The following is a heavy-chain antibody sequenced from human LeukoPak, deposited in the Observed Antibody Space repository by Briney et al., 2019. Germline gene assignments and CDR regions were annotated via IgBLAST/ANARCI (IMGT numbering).Heavy chain of an antibody. CDR3: ATDRPGKYYYYGMDV. CDR2: INPNSGGT. J-gene: IGHJ6*02. Sequence: ASVKVSCKASGYTFTGYYLYWVRQAPGQGLEWMGRINPNSGGTNYAQKFQGRVTMTRDTSISTAYMELSSLRSEGTAVYYCATDRPGKYYYYGMDVWGQGTTVTVSS. V-gene: IGHV1-2*06. CDR1: GYTFTGYY.